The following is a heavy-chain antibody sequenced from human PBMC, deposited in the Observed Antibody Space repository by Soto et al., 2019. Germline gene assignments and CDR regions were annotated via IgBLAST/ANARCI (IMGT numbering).Heavy chain of an antibody. Sequence: RVSVKVSGKTSGYTFTDYYMHWVRHAPGQGLEWMGWINPNSGGPIPAQKFQGRVTMTRDTSISTAYMELSRLRYDDTAVDYCARGAQPELTYYYYGMDVWGQGTTVTVSS. V-gene: IGHV1-2*02. CDR3: ARGAQPELTYYYYGMDV. J-gene: IGHJ6*02. D-gene: IGHD1-1*01. CDR2: INPNSGGP. CDR1: GYTFTDYY.